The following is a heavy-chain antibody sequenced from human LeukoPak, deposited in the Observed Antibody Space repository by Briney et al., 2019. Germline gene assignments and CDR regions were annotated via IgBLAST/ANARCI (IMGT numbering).Heavy chain of an antibody. CDR1: GFAFSTYE. Sequence: PGGSLRLSCAASGFAFSTYEMNWVRQAPGKGLEWVSYITTSGNSIYYADSVKGRFTISRDNTKNSLYLQMNSLRAEDTAVYYCARGGSVSYYFDYWGPGTLVTVSS. CDR3: ARGGSVSYYFDY. V-gene: IGHV3-48*03. D-gene: IGHD1-26*01. J-gene: IGHJ4*02. CDR2: ITTSGNSI.